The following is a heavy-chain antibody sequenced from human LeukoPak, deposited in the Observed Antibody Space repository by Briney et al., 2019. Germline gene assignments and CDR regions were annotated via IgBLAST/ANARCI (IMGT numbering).Heavy chain of an antibody. D-gene: IGHD3-3*01. J-gene: IGHJ3*02. CDR1: GGSISSYY. CDR2: IYYSGST. Sequence: PSETLSLTCTVSGGSISSYYWSWIRQPPGKGLEWIGYIYYSGSTNYNPSLKSRVTMSVDTSKNHFSLNLSSVTAADTAVYYCARGSSYYDFWSGYQTDAFDIWGQGTMVTVSS. V-gene: IGHV4-59*01. CDR3: ARGSSYYDFWSGYQTDAFDI.